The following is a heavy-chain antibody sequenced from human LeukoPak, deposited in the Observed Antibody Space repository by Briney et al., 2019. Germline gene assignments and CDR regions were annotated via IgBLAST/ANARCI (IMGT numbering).Heavy chain of an antibody. Sequence: ASVKVSCKASGYTFTSYGISWVRQAPGQGLEWVGGIIPIFGTANYAQKFQGRVTITADESTSTAYMELSSLRSEDTAVYYCARVADDRGSDYWGQGTLVTVSS. J-gene: IGHJ4*02. V-gene: IGHV1-69*13. CDR1: GYTFTSYG. CDR3: ARVADDRGSDY. CDR2: IIPIFGTA. D-gene: IGHD3-22*01.